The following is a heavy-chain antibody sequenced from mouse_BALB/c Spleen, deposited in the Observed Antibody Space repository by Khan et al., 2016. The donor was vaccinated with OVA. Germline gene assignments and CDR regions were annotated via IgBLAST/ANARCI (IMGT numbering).Heavy chain of an antibody. Sequence: VELVESGPDLVTPSQCLSISCTVSGFSLTNYAIHWVRQPPGQGLEWLVVIRSDGRTTYISALKYRLSTRNENYKSQVCLKLHSIHTYDTAMYYCSRHQVPLSIDSWGQGILVTVSS. CDR2: IRSDGRT. CDR3: SRHQVPLSIDS. J-gene: IGHJ4*01. V-gene: IGHV2-6-2*01. CDR1: GFSLTNYA.